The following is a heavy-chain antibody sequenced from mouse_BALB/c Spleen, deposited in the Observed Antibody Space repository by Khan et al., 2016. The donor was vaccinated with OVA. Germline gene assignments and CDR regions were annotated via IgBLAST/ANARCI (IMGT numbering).Heavy chain of an antibody. J-gene: IGHJ1*01. CDR1: GFTFSSYA. V-gene: IGHV5-9-3*01. CDR3: ARPPITTEVGRTYWYLDV. Sequence: EVELVESGGGLVKPGGSLKLSCAASGFTFSSYAMSWVRQTPEKRLEWVATISSGGTYTYYPDSVKGRFTISRDNAKNTLYLQMNSLRSEDTAMYYCARPPITTEVGRTYWYLDVWGEGTTVTVST. CDR2: ISSGGTYT. D-gene: IGHD1-1*02.